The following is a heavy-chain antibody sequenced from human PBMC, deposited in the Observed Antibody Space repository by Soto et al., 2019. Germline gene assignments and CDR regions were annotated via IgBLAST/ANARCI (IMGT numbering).Heavy chain of an antibody. V-gene: IGHV3-21*01. CDR3: AKVWDQWLLEIDY. CDR1: GFTFSNYS. CDR2: IRSESNKI. D-gene: IGHD6-19*01. Sequence: EVQLVESGGGLDKPGGSLRLSCAASGFTFSNYSMTWVRQAPGKGLEGVSAIRSESNKISYADSVKGRFTIARDNSHSSVFLLMRSLRAEDTAVYYCAKVWDQWLLEIDYWGQGCLVTVAS. J-gene: IGHJ4*02.